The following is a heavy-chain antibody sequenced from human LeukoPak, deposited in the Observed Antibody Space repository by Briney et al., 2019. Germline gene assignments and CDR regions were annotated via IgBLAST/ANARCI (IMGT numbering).Heavy chain of an antibody. D-gene: IGHD6-19*01. CDR3: AKGIYSSGWSYFDY. J-gene: IGHJ4*01. V-gene: IGHV3-23*01. Sequence: GGSLRLSCAASGFTFSNSAMSWVRQAPGKGLDWVSPLSCSGITTYYADSVKGRFTISRDNSKNTLYLQMNSLRAEDTAVYYCAKGIYSSGWSYFDYWGHGTLVTVSS. CDR1: GFTFSNSA. CDR2: LSCSGITT.